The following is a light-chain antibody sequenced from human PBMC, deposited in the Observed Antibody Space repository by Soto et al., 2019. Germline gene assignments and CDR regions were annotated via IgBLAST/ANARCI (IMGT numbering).Light chain of an antibody. J-gene: IGLJ1*01. CDR2: EVS. CDR3: SSYTTSSTRV. V-gene: IGLV2-14*01. Sequence: QSVLTQPASVSGSPGQSITISCTGTISDLGTYHFVSWYQQHPDKAPKLIIYEVSNRPSGVSNRFSGSKSSNTASLTISGLQAEDEAHYYCSSYTTSSTRVFGTGTKLTVL. CDR1: ISDLGTYHF.